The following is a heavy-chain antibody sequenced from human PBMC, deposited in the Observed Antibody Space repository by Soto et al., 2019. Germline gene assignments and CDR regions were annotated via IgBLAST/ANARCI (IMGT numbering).Heavy chain of an antibody. J-gene: IGHJ4*02. Sequence: PSETLSLTCTVSGGSISSGGYYWSWIRQHPGKGLEWIGYIYYSGSTYYNPSLKSRVTISVDTSKNQFSLKLSSVTAADTAVYYCASSSPREITLDYWGQGTLVTVSS. D-gene: IGHD3-16*01. V-gene: IGHV4-31*03. CDR1: GGSISSGGYY. CDR3: ASSSPREITLDY. CDR2: IYYSGST.